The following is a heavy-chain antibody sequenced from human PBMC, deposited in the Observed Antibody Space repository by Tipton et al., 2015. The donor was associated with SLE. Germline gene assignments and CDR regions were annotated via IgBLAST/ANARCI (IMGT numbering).Heavy chain of an antibody. V-gene: IGHV3-15*01. D-gene: IGHD3-3*01. CDR1: GSGLTFTNAW. J-gene: IGHJ4*02. CDR3: ATDSTRWSY. Sequence: SLRLSCTVSGSGLTFTNAWMRWVRQAPGKGLECVGRIKSKTYGGATDYASPAKGRFTTSRDDSKNTVYLQMSSLQTDDTAVYYCATDSTRWSYWGQGTLVTVSS. CDR2: IKSKTYGGAT.